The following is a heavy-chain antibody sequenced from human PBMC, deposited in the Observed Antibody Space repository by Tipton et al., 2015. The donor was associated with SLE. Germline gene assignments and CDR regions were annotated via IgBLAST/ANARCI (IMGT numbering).Heavy chain of an antibody. D-gene: IGHD6-6*01. CDR1: GDSFTSPGYS. J-gene: IGHJ4*02. V-gene: IGHV4-39*01. Sequence: TLSLTCGVSGDSFTSPGYSWGWIRQPPGKGLEWIANIFPSGTSYYNPSLRTRVTISVDTSKNQFSLNVNSVTAADTAVYFCARHRSIAARPEGYFDYWGQGTLVTVSS. CDR3: ARHRSIAARPEGYFDY. CDR2: IFPSGTS.